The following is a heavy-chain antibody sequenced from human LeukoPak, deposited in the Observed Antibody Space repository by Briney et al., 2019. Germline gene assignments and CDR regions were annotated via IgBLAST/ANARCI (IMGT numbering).Heavy chain of an antibody. CDR1: GGTFSSYA. D-gene: IGHD6-13*01. J-gene: IGHJ1*01. CDR2: IIPIFGTA. V-gene: IGHV1-69*05. CDR3: AVNSSSWYGVEYFQH. Sequence: SVKVSCKASGGTFSSYAISWVRQAPGQGLEWMGGIIPIFGTANYAQKFQGRVTITTDESTSTAYMELSSLRSEDTAVYYCAVNSSSWYGVEYFQHWGQGTLVTVSS.